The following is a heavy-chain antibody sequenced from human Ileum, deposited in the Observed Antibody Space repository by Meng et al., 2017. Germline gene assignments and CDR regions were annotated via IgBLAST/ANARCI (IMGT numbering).Heavy chain of an antibody. J-gene: IGHJ4*02. CDR2: VYYSRTTYSGST. CDR1: GYSISSGYF. V-gene: IGHV4-38-2*02. Sequence: GSLRLSCSVSGYSISSGYFWGWIRQPPGKGLEWIGSVYYSRTTYSGSTYYNPSLKSRVAISIDTSKNQFSLKLNSVTAADTAVYYCARDYGSGSYYLTDDYWGQGTLVTVSS. D-gene: IGHD3-10*01. CDR3: ARDYGSGSYYLTDDY.